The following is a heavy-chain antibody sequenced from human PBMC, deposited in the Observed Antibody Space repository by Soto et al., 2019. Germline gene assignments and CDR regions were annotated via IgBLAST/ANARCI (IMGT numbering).Heavy chain of an antibody. Sequence: GGSLRLSCAAAGFTFSSYAMSWVRQAPGKGLEWVSAISGSGGSTYYADSVKGRFTISRDNSKNTLYLQMNSLRAEDTAVYYCANPGIVGATFQHWGQGTLVTVSS. CDR1: GFTFSSYA. CDR3: ANPGIVGATFQH. D-gene: IGHD1-26*01. J-gene: IGHJ1*01. CDR2: ISGSGGST. V-gene: IGHV3-23*01.